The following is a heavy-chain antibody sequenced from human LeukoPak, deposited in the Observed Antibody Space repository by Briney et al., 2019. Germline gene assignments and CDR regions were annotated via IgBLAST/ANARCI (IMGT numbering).Heavy chain of an antibody. CDR1: GGSFSGYY. V-gene: IGHV4-34*01. D-gene: IGHD2-15*01. J-gene: IGHJ6*03. CDR3: ARAQTLPPHYYYYMDV. CDR2: INHSGST. Sequence: SETLSLTCAVYGGSFSGYYWSWIRQPPGKGLEWIGEINHSGSTNYNPSLKSRVTISVDTSKNQFSLKLSSVTAADTAVYYCARAQTLPPHYYYYMDVWGKGTTVTVSS.